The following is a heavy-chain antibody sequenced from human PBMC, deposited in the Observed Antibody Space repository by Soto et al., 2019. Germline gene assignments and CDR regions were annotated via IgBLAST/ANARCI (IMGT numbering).Heavy chain of an antibody. CDR2: IKHDGGET. D-gene: IGHD2-15*01. Sequence: PGGSLRLSCAASGFTFSNFWMSWVRQAPGKGLEWVANIKHDGGETYYVDSVKGRFTISRDNAKNSLYLQMYSLRAEDKGVYYCAREGDCSGGSCYSGLHSWGQGTLVTVSS. V-gene: IGHV3-7*01. J-gene: IGHJ5*02. CDR3: AREGDCSGGSCYSGLHS. CDR1: GFTFSNFW.